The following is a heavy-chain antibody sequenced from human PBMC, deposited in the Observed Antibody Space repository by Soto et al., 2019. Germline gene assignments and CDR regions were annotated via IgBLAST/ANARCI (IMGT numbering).Heavy chain of an antibody. CDR3: ARDGQQLAPYSMDV. CDR1: GFTFRNHA. J-gene: IGHJ6*02. Sequence: PGGSLRLSCAASGFTFRNHAIHWVRQAPGKGLEWVAQIWYDGSNKYYADSVKGRFTISRDNSKNTMYLQMDSLRAEDTSVYYCARDGQQLAPYSMDVWGQGTTVTVSS. CDR2: IWYDGSNK. D-gene: IGHD6-13*01. V-gene: IGHV3-33*01.